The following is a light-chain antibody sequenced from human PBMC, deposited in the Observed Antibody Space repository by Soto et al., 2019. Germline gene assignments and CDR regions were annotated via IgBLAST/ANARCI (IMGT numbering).Light chain of an antibody. J-gene: IGLJ3*02. V-gene: IGLV2-11*01. CDR1: SSDVGGYKY. CDR2: DVS. Sequence: QSALTQPRSVSGSPGQSVIISCTGTSSDVGGYKYVSWYQQHPGKAPKLVIYDVSERPSGVPDRFSGSKSGNTASLTISGLQAEDEADYHSCSYAGSSVWVFGGGTQLTVL. CDR3: CSYAGSSVWV.